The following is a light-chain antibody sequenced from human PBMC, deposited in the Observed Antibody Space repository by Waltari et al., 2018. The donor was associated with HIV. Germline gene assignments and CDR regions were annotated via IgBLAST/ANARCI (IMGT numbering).Light chain of an antibody. J-gene: IGKJ2*01. CDR3: QQYGSSPYT. V-gene: IGKV3-20*01. Sequence: ELVLTQSPGTLSLSLGVRSTLHCRTCQSVTSGFLAWYQQKRCQDPTLLLYGASSRAKGIPDRFSGGESGTDFTLTISRLEPEDFAVYHCQQYGSSPYTFGQGTRLEIK. CDR2: GAS. CDR1: QSVTSGF.